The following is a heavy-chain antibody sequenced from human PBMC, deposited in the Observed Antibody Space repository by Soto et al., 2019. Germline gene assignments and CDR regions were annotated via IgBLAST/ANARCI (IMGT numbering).Heavy chain of an antibody. V-gene: IGHV1-69*02. J-gene: IGHJ5*02. Sequence: QVQLVQSGAEVKKPGSSVKVSCKASGGTFSSYTISWVRQAPGQGLEWMGRIIPILGIANYAQKFQGRVTINADNSPSTAYMELSSLRSEDTAVYYCARGPFVSSGCYRNWFDPWGQGTLVTVSS. CDR1: GGTFSSYT. CDR3: ARGPFVSSGCYRNWFDP. CDR2: IIPILGIA. D-gene: IGHD3-10*01.